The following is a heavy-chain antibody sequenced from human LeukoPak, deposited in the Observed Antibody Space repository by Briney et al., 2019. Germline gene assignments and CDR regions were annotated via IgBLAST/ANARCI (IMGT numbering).Heavy chain of an antibody. J-gene: IGHJ5*02. CDR3: ARDWDDNWNAVWGWFDP. V-gene: IGHV1-2*02. Sequence: EASVKVSCKASGYTFTGYYMHWVRQAPGQGLEWMGWINPNSGGTNYAQKFQGRVTMTRDTSISTAYMELSRLRSDDTAVYYCARDWDDNWNAVWGWFDPWGQGTLVTVSS. D-gene: IGHD1-1*01. CDR1: GYTFTGYY. CDR2: INPNSGGT.